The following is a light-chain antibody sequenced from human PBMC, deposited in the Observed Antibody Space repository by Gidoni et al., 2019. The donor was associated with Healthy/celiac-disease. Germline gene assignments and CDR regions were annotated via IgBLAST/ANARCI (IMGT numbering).Light chain of an antibody. CDR3: QQYNSYST. J-gene: IGKJ4*01. CDR2: KAS. CDR1: QSISSW. V-gene: IGKV1-5*03. Sequence: DIQMIQSPSTLSASVGDRVTITCRGSQSISSWLAWYQQKPGKAPKLLIYKASSLESGVPSRFSGSGSGTEFTLTISSLQPDDFATYYCQQYNSYSTFGGGTKVEIK.